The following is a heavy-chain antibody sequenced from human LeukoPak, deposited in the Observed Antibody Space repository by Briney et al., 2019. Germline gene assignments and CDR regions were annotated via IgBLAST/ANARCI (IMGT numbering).Heavy chain of an antibody. D-gene: IGHD3-22*01. Sequence: GGSLRLSCAASGFTFSSYWMNWARQAPGKGLEWVASINHNGNVNYYADSVKGRFTISRDNPKNTLYLQMNSLRAEDTAVYYCARALYDSSGYSKYYYYYYGMDVWGQGTTVTVSS. V-gene: IGHV3-7*01. CDR2: INHNGNVN. CDR1: GFTFSSYW. CDR3: ARALYDSSGYSKYYYYYYGMDV. J-gene: IGHJ6*02.